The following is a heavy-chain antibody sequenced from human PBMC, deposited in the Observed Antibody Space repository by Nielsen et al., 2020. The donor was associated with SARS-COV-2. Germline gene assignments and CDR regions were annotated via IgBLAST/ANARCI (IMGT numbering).Heavy chain of an antibody. J-gene: IGHJ6*02. CDR3: ATGFAVAPVQGGQFYYYYYGMDV. V-gene: IGHV1-24*01. Sequence: ASVKVSCKVSGYTLTQLSMHWVRQAPGKGLEWMGGFDPEDGETIYAQKFQGRVTMTEDTSTDTAYMELSNLRSEDTAVYYCATGFAVAPVQGGQFYYYYYGMDVWGQGTTVTVSS. CDR2: FDPEDGET. D-gene: IGHD6-19*01. CDR1: GYTLTQLS.